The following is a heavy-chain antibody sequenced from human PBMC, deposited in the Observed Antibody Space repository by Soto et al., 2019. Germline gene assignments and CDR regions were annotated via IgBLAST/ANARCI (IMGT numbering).Heavy chain of an antibody. D-gene: IGHD3-3*01. V-gene: IGHV1-69*06. Sequence: QMRLVQSGAEVKNSGSSVKVSCKASGGTSSNFVITWVRQVPGQGLEWLGGILPMFGAVKYAQKFQDRLTITADRSTNTASMELGSLRSDDTAVYYCARHKRSGYDRGDSYYHTMDVWGHGTTVTVS. CDR3: ARHKRSGYDRGDSYYHTMDV. J-gene: IGHJ6*02. CDR1: GGTSSNFV. CDR2: ILPMFGAV.